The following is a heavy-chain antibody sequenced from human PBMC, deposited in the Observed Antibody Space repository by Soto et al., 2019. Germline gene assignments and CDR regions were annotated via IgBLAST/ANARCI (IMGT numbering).Heavy chain of an antibody. CDR1: GGTFSSYA. CDR2: IIPIFGTT. Sequence: QVQLVQSGAEVKKPGSSVKVSCKASGGTFSSYAISWVRQAPGQGLEWMGGIIPIFGTTNYAQTFQGRVTITADESTTIAYMELSSLGSEDTAVYYCARGGATLVRGVLRTGYYGMDVWGQGNTVTVSS. J-gene: IGHJ6*02. CDR3: ARGGATLVRGVLRTGYYGMDV. V-gene: IGHV1-69*01. D-gene: IGHD3-10*01.